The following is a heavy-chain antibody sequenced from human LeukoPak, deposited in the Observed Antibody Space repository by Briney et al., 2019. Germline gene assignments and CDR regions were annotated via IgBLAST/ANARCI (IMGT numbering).Heavy chain of an antibody. Sequence: GGSLRLSCAASGFLFSNYWMQWVRQAPGKGLEWVSYISSSGSTIYYADSVKGRFTISRDNAKNSLYLQMNSLRAEDTAVYYCAELGITMIGGVWGKGTTVTISS. CDR1: GFLFSNYW. D-gene: IGHD3-10*02. CDR2: ISSSGSTI. J-gene: IGHJ6*04. V-gene: IGHV3-48*03. CDR3: AELGITMIGGV.